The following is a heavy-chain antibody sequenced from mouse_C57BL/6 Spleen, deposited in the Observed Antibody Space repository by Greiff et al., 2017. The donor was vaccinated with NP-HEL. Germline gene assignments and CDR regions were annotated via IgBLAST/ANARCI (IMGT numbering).Heavy chain of an antibody. CDR2: ISDGGSYT. J-gene: IGHJ2*01. D-gene: IGHD1-1*01. Sequence: EVQLVESGGGLVKPGGSLKLSCAASGFTFSSYAMSWVRQTPEKRLEWVATISDGGSYTYYPDNVKGRFTISRDNAKNNLYLQMSHLKSEDTAMYYCARDRGYGSPYFDYWGQGTTLTVSS. CDR1: GFTFSSYA. V-gene: IGHV5-4*01. CDR3: ARDRGYGSPYFDY.